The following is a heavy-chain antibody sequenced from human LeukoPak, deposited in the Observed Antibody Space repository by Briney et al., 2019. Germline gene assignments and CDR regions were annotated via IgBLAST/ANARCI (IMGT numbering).Heavy chain of an antibody. CDR1: GGSFSGYY. Sequence: SETLSLTCAVYGGSFSGYYWSWIRQPPGKGLEWIGEINHSGCTNYNPSLKSRVTISVDTSKNQFSLKLSSVTAADTAVYYCARGSRWLRSGMYYYYYYMDVWGKGTTVTVS. CDR3: ARGSRWLRSGMYYYYYYMDV. D-gene: IGHD5-12*01. V-gene: IGHV4-34*01. J-gene: IGHJ6*03. CDR2: INHSGCT.